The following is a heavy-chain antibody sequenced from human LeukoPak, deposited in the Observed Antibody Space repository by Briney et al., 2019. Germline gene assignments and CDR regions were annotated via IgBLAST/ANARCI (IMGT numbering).Heavy chain of an antibody. Sequence: SETLSLTCTVSGASVSGSAYYWGWIRQPPGKGLEWIGNIYYSGSTYYNESLESRVTISIDTSKNQFSLKLNSVTAADTAVYYCARGTTGYYYYYMDVWGKGTTVTISS. J-gene: IGHJ6*03. CDR1: GASVSGSAYY. CDR2: IYYSGST. D-gene: IGHD2/OR15-2a*01. CDR3: ARGTTGYYYYYMDV. V-gene: IGHV4-39*07.